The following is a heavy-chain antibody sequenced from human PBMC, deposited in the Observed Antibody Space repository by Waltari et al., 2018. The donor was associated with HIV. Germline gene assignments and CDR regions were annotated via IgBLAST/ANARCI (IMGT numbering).Heavy chain of an antibody. CDR1: GFIFSGSA. CDR2: IRTKANSYAT. CDR3: TTLATPRDY. Sequence: EVQVVESGGGLVQPGGSLKLSCAASGFIFSGSAMHWVRQASGKGLEWVGRIRTKANSYATAYAASVKGRFTISRDDSKNTAYLQMNSLKPEDTAVYYCTTLATPRDYWGQGTLVTVSS. D-gene: IGHD5-12*01. V-gene: IGHV3-73*02. J-gene: IGHJ4*02.